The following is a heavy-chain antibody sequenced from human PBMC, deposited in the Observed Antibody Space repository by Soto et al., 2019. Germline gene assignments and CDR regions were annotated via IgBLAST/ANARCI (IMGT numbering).Heavy chain of an antibody. Sequence: HPGGSLRLSCAASGFTFSSYAMSWVRQAPGKGLEWVSAISGSGGSTYYADSVKGRFTISRDNSKNTLYLQMNSLRAEDTAVYYCAKKPVIGIRPLYYMDVWGKGTTVTVSS. CDR3: AKKPVIGIRPLYYMDV. CDR1: GFTFSSYA. CDR2: ISGSGGST. J-gene: IGHJ6*03. V-gene: IGHV3-23*01. D-gene: IGHD5-18*01.